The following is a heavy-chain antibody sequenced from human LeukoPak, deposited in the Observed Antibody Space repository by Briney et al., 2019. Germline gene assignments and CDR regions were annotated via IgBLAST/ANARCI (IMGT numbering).Heavy chain of an antibody. CDR2: IWYDGSNK. D-gene: IGHD3-10*01. J-gene: IGHJ4*02. Sequence: GGSLRLSCAASGFSFSSYGMHWVRQAPGKGLEWVALIWYDGSNKYYADSVKGRFTISRDNSKNTLYLQMNSLRVDDTAVYYCARDLRFSYDYWGQGTLVTVSS. V-gene: IGHV3-33*01. CDR1: GFSFSSYG. CDR3: ARDLRFSYDY.